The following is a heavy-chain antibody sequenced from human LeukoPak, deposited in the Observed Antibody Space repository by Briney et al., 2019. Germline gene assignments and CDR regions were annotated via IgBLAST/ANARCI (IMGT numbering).Heavy chain of an antibody. J-gene: IGHJ4*02. V-gene: IGHV3-23*01. CDR3: AKTYYDILTGYYKRDYFDY. D-gene: IGHD3-9*01. CDR1: GFTFSSYE. CDR2: ISGSGGST. Sequence: GGSLRLSCAASGFTFSSYEMNWVRQAPGKGLEWVSAISGSGGSTYYADSVKGRFTISRDNSKNTLYLQMNSLRAEDTAVYYCAKTYYDILTGYYKRDYFDYWGQGTLVTVSS.